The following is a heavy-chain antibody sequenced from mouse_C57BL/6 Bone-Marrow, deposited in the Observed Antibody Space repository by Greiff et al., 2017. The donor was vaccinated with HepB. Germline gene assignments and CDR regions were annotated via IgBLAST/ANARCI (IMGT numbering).Heavy chain of an antibody. V-gene: IGHV1-81*01. D-gene: IGHD1-1*01. CDR2: IYPRSGNT. J-gene: IGHJ1*03. CDR1: GYTFTSYG. CDR3: ANYGSSPWYFDV. Sequence: QVQLQQSGAELARPGASVKLSCKASGYTFTSYGISWVKQRTGQGLEWIGEIYPRSGNTYYNEKFKGKATLTADKSSSTAYMELRSLPSEDSAVYFCANYGSSPWYFDVWGTGTTVTVSS.